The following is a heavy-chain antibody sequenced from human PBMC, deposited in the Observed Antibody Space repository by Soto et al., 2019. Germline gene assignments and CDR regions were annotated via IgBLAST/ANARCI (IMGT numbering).Heavy chain of an antibody. CDR2: IWYDGSNE. CDR1: GFIFSRYA. Sequence: QVQLVESGGGVVQPGTSLRLSCAASGFIFSRYAMHWVRQAPGKGLEWAAVIWYDGSNEYYADSVKGRFTISRDNSKNTLYLQMNSLRVEDTAVYYCARVDYYDNSGYYRTYHYYYTMDVWGQGTTVTVSS. V-gene: IGHV3-33*01. J-gene: IGHJ6*02. CDR3: ARVDYYDNSGYYRTYHYYYTMDV. D-gene: IGHD3-22*01.